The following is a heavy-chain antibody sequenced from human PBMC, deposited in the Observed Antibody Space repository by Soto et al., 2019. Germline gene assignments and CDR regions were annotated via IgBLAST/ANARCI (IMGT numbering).Heavy chain of an antibody. V-gene: IGHV3-30*18. CDR2: ISYDGSSK. CDR1: GLRLSNYG. CDR3: AKDFTGFYGMDV. Sequence: GGSLRLSCAASGLRLSNYGMHWVRQAPGKGLEWVAVISYDGSSKYYTDSVKGRFTISRDNSKNTLYLQMNSLRAEDTAIYYCAKDFTGFYGMDVWGQGTTVTVSS. J-gene: IGHJ6*02.